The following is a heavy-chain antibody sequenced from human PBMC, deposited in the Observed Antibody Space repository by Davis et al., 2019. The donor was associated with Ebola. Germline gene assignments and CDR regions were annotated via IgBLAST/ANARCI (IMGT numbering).Heavy chain of an antibody. V-gene: IGHV5-51*01. J-gene: IGHJ4*02. Sequence: KVSCKGSGYSFTSYWIGWVRQMPGKGLEWMGIIFPGDSDTRYSPSFQGQVTISADKSISTAYLHWSSLKASDTAMYYCARLAAMYSSSWYPFDYWGQGTLVTVSS. CDR2: IFPGDSDT. D-gene: IGHD6-13*01. CDR3: ARLAAMYSSSWYPFDY. CDR1: GYSFTSYW.